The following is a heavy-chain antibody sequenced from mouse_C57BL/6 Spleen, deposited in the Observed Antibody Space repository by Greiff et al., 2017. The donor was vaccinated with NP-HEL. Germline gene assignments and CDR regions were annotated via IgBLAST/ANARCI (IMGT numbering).Heavy chain of an antibody. CDR2: INPNNGGT. Sequence: VQLKESGPELVKPGASVKIPCKASGYTFTDYNMDWVKQSHGKSLEWIGDINPNNGGTIYNQKFKGKATLTVDKSSSTAYMELRSLTSEDTAVYYCARSGRYDGYYTWFAYWGQGTLVTVSA. D-gene: IGHD2-3*01. CDR3: ARSGRYDGYYTWFAY. CDR1: GYTFTDYN. J-gene: IGHJ3*01. V-gene: IGHV1-18*01.